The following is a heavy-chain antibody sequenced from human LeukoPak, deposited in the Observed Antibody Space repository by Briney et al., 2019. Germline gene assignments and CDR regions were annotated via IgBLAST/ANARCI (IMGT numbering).Heavy chain of an antibody. CDR1: GFTLSSYA. Sequence: GRSLRLSCAASGFTLSSYAMHWVRQAPGKGLEWVAVISYDGNNKYYADSVKGRFTISRDNSKNTLYLQMNSLRAEDTAVYYCARDLDQGATSFDYWGQGTLVTVSS. D-gene: IGHD1-26*01. J-gene: IGHJ4*02. CDR3: ARDLDQGATSFDY. V-gene: IGHV3-30-3*01. CDR2: ISYDGNNK.